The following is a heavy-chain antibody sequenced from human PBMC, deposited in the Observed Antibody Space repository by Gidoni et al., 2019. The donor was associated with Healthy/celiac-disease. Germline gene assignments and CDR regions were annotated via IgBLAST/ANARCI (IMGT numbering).Heavy chain of an antibody. CDR3: ATDRSPLSKNYKVKNWFDP. J-gene: IGHJ5*02. V-gene: IGHV1-24*01. CDR1: GYTLTELS. D-gene: IGHD1-7*01. CDR2: FDPKDGET. Sequence: QVQLVQSGAEVKKPGASVKVSCKVSGYTLTELSMHWVRQAPGKGLEWMGGFDPKDGETIYAQKFQGRVTMTEDTSTDTAYMELSSLRSEDTAVYYCATDRSPLSKNYKVKNWFDPWGQGTLVTVSS.